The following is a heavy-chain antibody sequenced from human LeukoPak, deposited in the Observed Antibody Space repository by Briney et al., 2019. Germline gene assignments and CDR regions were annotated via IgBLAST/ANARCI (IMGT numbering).Heavy chain of an antibody. Sequence: ASVKVSCKASGYTFTGYYMHWVRQAPGQGLEWMGWINPNSGGTNYAQKFQGRVTMTRDTSISTAYMELSRLSSVTAADTAVYYCARAHIDPGSASDYWGQGTLVTVSS. J-gene: IGHJ4*02. V-gene: IGHV1-2*02. CDR3: ARAHIDPGSASDY. CDR1: GYTFTGYY. CDR2: INPNSGGT.